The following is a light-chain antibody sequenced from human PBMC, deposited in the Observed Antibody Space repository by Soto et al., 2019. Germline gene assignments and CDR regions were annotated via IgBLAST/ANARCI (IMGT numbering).Light chain of an antibody. J-gene: IGLJ1*01. CDR2: EVS. CDR1: SSDIGYYNR. Sequence: QSALTQPASVSGSPGQSIAISCAGTSSDIGYYNRVSWYQQYPGKAPKLLIYEVSNRPSGVSDRFSGSKSGNTASLTISGLQAEDEADYYCNSYTTTSTYDFGTGTKVTVL. CDR3: NSYTTTSTYD. V-gene: IGLV2-14*01.